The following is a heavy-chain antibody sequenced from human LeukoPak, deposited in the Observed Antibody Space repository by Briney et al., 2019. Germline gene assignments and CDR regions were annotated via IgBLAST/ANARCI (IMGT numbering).Heavy chain of an antibody. J-gene: IGHJ1*01. CDR3: ARERVLEARGVMPAGI. V-gene: IGHV1-46*01. CDR1: GYTFTSYY. D-gene: IGHD3-10*01. Sequence: GASVKVSCKASGYTFTSYYMHWVRQAPGRGLEWMGIINPSGGSTSYAQKFQGRVTMTRDTSICTAYMELSRLRSDDTAVYYCARERVLEARGVMPAGIWGQGTLVTVSS. CDR2: INPSGGST.